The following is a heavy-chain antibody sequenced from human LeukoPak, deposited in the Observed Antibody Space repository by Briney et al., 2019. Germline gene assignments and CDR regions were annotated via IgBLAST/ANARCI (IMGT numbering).Heavy chain of an antibody. V-gene: IGHV3-11*01. J-gene: IGHJ6*03. Sequence: GGSLRLSCAASGFTFSDYYMSWIRQAPGKGLEWVSYISSSGSTIYYADSVKGRFTISRDNAKNSLYLQMNSLRAEDTAVYYCASLCDPYYYYYMDVWGKGTTVTISS. D-gene: IGHD2-21*02. CDR2: ISSSGSTI. CDR3: ASLCDPYYYYYMDV. CDR1: GFTFSDYY.